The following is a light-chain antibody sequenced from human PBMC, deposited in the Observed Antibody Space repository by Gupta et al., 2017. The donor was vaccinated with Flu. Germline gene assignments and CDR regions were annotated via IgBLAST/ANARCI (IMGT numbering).Light chain of an antibody. CDR1: CSVSNY. V-gene: IGKV3-11*01. CDR2: EAS. J-gene: IGKJ4*01. CDR3: QQRNNWLLT. Sequence: PAIVSLSPGERATLSCRARCSVSNYLAWYQQKPGQAPRLLIYEASYRATGVPARFSGSASGTDFSLTISILDPEDFAVYYCQQRNNWLLTFGGGTTVEV.